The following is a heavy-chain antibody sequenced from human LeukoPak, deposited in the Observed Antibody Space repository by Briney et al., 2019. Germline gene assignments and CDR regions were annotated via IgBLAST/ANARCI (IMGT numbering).Heavy chain of an antibody. V-gene: IGHV4-34*01. J-gene: IGHJ1*01. Sequence: SETLSLTCAVYGGSFSGYYWSWIRQPPGKGLEWIGEINHSGSTNYNPSLKSRVTISVDTSKNQFSLKLSSVTAADTAVYYCASRRHYDFWSGSLKYFQHWGQGTLVTVSS. CDR1: GGSFSGYY. CDR2: INHSGST. CDR3: ASRRHYDFWSGSLKYFQH. D-gene: IGHD3-3*01.